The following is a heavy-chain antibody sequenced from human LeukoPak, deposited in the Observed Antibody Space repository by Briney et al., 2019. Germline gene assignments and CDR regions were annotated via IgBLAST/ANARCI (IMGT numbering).Heavy chain of an antibody. CDR1: GFTFSSYA. V-gene: IGHV3-30-3*01. J-gene: IGHJ6*02. CDR3: ARDLEEAAASYYYYGMDV. CDR2: ISYDGSNK. D-gene: IGHD6-13*01. Sequence: PGGSLRLSCAASGFTFSSYAMHWVRQAPGKGLEWVAVISYDGSNKYYADFVKGRFTISRDNSKNTLYLQMNSLRAEDTAVYYCARDLEEAAASYYYYGMDVWGQGTTVTVSS.